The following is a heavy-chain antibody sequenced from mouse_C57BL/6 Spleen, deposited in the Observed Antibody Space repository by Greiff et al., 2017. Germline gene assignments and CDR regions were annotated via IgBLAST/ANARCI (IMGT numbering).Heavy chain of an antibody. D-gene: IGHD1-1*01. CDR1: GYTFTSYW. CDR3: AREVYYYVRGYYFDY. Sequence: QVQLQQPGAELVKPGASVKMSCKASGYTFTSYWITWVKQRPGQGLEWIGDIYPGSGSTNYNEKFKSKATLTVDTSSSTAYMQRSSLTSEDSAVYYCAREVYYYVRGYYFDYWGQGTTLTVSS. CDR2: IYPGSGST. V-gene: IGHV1-55*01. J-gene: IGHJ2*01.